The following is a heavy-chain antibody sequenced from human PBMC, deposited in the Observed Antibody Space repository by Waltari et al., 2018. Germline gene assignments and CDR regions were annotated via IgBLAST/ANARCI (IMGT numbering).Heavy chain of an antibody. Sequence: QLQLQESGPGLVKPSETLSLTCTVSVGPISKSRDYWGWVRQPPGKGLEWIGTISYSGSPYYNSSLKTRVSISVDTSKNQFSLTLKSVTASDTARYYCAKRRGHYAPFDSWGQGTLVTVSS. CDR2: ISYSGSP. V-gene: IGHV4-39*01. CDR3: AKRRGHYAPFDS. D-gene: IGHD3-22*01. CDR1: VGPISKSRDY. J-gene: IGHJ4*02.